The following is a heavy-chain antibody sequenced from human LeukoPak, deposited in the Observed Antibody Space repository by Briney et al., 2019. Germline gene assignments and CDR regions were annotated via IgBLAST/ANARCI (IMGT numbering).Heavy chain of an antibody. CDR3: ARETGVYYFDY. J-gene: IGHJ4*02. Sequence: GGSLRLSCAASGFTVSSNYMSWVRQAPGKGLEWVSVIYSGGSTYYADSVKGRFTISRDNSKNTLYLQMNSLRAEDAAVYYCARETGVYYFDYWGQGTLVTVSS. CDR1: GFTVSSNY. CDR2: IYSGGST. D-gene: IGHD1-1*01. V-gene: IGHV3-66*01.